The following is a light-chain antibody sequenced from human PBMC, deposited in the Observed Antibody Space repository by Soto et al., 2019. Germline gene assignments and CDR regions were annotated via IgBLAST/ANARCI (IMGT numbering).Light chain of an antibody. Sequence: DIQMTQSPSPLPASVGDSVTITCRASQPISEFLSWYQQKPGKAPRLLISSSSRVESGIPSRFGAGGSGAEFTLTINNLRPEDVATYICQQYHSSPFNFGPGTTVVV. V-gene: IGKV1-39*01. CDR1: QPISEF. CDR2: SSS. CDR3: QQYHSSPFN. J-gene: IGKJ3*01.